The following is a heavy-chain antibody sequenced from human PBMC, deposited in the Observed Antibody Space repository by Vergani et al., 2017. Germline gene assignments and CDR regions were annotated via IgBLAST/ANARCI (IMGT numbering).Heavy chain of an antibody. Sequence: EVQVVESGGGLVQPGGSLRLSCAASGFTFSTYDMHWVRQATGKGLEWVSAIGTAGDTYYPGSVKGRFTISRENAKNSLYLEMNSLRGDDTAVYYCAKESSGWKEDWFDPWGQGTLVTVSS. CDR3: AKESSGWKEDWFDP. CDR2: IGTAGDT. D-gene: IGHD6-19*01. V-gene: IGHV3-13*01. CDR1: GFTFSTYD. J-gene: IGHJ5*02.